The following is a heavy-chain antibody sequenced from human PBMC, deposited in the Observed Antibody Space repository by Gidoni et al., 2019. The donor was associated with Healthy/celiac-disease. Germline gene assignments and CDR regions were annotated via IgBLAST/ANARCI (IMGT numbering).Heavy chain of an antibody. V-gene: IGHV5-51*01. J-gene: IGHJ6*03. CDR2: IDLGDSDT. CDR1: GYSFTSYW. CDR3: ARHIDDPGYMDV. Sequence: EVQLVQSGAEVKKPGDSLTISCKGSGYSFTSYWIGWVRQMPGKGREWMGIIDLGDSDTRYSPSFQGQVTISADKSISTAYLQWSRLKASDTAMYYCARHIDDPGYMDVWGKGTTVTVSS. D-gene: IGHD1-1*01.